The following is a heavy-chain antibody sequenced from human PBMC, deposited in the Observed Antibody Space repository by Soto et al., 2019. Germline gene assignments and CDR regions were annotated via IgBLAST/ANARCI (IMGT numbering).Heavy chain of an antibody. CDR2: IPQEGVDG. CDR3: ARDHLILPAHDFFYGSDV. D-gene: IGHD2-21*02. CDR1: GFTFSMYS. J-gene: IGHJ6*02. Sequence: GGSLRLSCEVSGFTFSMYSRSWVRQSPGKGLEWVAKIPQEGVDGHYADSVKGRFTISRDNGKNSLYLQLNNLRAEDTAVYYCARDHLILPAHDFFYGSDVWGRGATVTVYS. V-gene: IGHV3-7*03.